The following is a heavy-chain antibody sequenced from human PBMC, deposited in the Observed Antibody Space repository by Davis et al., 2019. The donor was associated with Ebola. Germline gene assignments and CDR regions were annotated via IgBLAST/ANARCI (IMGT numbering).Heavy chain of an antibody. CDR3: ARGRARIDY. V-gene: IGHV4-4*02. J-gene: IGHJ4*02. CDR2: INHSGST. CDR1: GGSISSSNW. Sequence: SETLSLTCAVSGGSISSSNWWSWVRQPPGKGLEWIGEINHSGSTNYNPSLKSRVTISVDTSKNQFSLSLSSLTAADTAVYYCARGRARIDYWGQGTLVTVSS.